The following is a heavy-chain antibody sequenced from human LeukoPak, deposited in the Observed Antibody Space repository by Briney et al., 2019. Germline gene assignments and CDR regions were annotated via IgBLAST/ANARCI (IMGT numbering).Heavy chain of an antibody. D-gene: IGHD2-2*01. V-gene: IGHV4-39*07. CDR1: DGSISSGDNY. CDR3: ARSRPVHCSIISCYGLDPFAY. J-gene: IGHJ4*02. CDR2: INYSGST. Sequence: PSQTLSLTCTVSDGSISSGDNYWSWIRQPPGKGLEWIGSINYSGSTYYNPSLKSRATMSVDASKNQFSLKLSSVTAADTAIYYCARSRPVHCSIISCYGLDPFAYWGQGTLVTVSS.